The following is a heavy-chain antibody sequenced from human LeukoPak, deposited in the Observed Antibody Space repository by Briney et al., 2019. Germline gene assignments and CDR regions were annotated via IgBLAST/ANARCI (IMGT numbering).Heavy chain of an antibody. CDR2: ISYDGSNK. D-gene: IGHD3-16*02. CDR3: AREDYVWGSYRPPLDY. V-gene: IGHV3-30-3*01. J-gene: IGHJ4*02. CDR1: GFTFSSYA. Sequence: PGGSLRLSCAASGFTFSSYAMHWVRQAPGKGLEWVAVISYDGSNKYYADSVKGRFTISRDNSKNTLYLQMNSLRAEDTAVYYCAREDYVWGSYRPPLDYWGQGTLVTVSS.